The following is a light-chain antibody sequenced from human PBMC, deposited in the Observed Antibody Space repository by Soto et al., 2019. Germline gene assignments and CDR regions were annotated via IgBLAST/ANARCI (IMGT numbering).Light chain of an antibody. Sequence: QSVLTQPASVSGSPGQSITISCAGTSSDVGHYNLVSWYQHHPDKAPKLMIYEATKRPSGVSDRFSGSKSGTTASLTISGLQAEDEADYYCCSYTSSSTRVFGGGTKLTVL. J-gene: IGLJ3*02. CDR2: EAT. CDR3: CSYTSSSTRV. V-gene: IGLV2-14*02. CDR1: SSDVGHYNL.